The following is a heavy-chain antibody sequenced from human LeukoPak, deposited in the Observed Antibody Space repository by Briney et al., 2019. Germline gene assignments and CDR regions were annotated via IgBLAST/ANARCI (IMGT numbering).Heavy chain of an antibody. CDR2: INSDGSST. CDR3: AREVSSIALMVYARFDP. CDR1: GFTFSSYW. J-gene: IGHJ5*02. D-gene: IGHD2-8*01. Sequence: GGFLRLSCAASGFTFSSYWMHWVRHAPGKGLVWVSRINSDGSSTSYADSVKGRFTISRDNAKNTLYLQMNSLRAEDTAVYYCAREVSSIALMVYARFDPWGQGTLVTVSS. V-gene: IGHV3-74*01.